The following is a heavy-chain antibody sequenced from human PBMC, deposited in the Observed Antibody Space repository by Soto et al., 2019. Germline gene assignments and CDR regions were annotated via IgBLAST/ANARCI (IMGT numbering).Heavy chain of an antibody. CDR2: INPNSGGT. J-gene: IGHJ6*02. CDR1: GYTFTGYY. CDR3: ARDLEVAASSYYYYGMDV. Sequence: GASVKVSCKASGYTFTGYYMPWVRQAPGQGLEWMGWINPNSGGTNYAEKFQGWVTMTRDTSISTAYMELSRLRSDDTAVYYCARDLEVAASSYYYYGMDVWGQGTTVTVSS. D-gene: IGHD2-15*01. V-gene: IGHV1-2*04.